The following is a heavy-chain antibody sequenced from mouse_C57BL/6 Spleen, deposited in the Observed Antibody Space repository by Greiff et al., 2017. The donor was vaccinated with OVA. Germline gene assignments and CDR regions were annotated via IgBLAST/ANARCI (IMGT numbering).Heavy chain of an antibody. CDR2: ISSGGDYI. J-gene: IGHJ2*01. Sequence: EVKVEESGEGLVKPGGSLKLSCAASGFTFSSYAMSWVRQTPEKRLEWVAYISSGGDYIYYADTVKGRFTISRDNARNTLYLQMSSLKSEDTAMYYCTREDDGYHFDYWGQGTTLTVSS. D-gene: IGHD2-3*01. V-gene: IGHV5-9-1*02. CDR1: GFTFSSYA. CDR3: TREDDGYHFDY.